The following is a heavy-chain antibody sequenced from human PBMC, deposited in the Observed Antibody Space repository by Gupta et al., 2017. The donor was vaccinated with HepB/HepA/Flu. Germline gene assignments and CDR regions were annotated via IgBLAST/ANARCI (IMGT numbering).Heavy chain of an antibody. CDR1: GFTFSSYA. V-gene: IGHV3-30-3*01. CDR2: ISYDGSNK. Sequence: QVQLVESGGGVVQPGRSLRLSCAASGFTFSSYAMHWVRQAPGKGLEWVAVISYDGSNKYYADSVKGRFTISRDNSKNTLYLQMNSLRAEDTAVYYCARDGGGYSGSSRPVYYYYGMDVWGQGTTVTVSS. CDR3: ARDGGGYSGSSRPVYYYYGMDV. D-gene: IGHD1-26*01. J-gene: IGHJ6*02.